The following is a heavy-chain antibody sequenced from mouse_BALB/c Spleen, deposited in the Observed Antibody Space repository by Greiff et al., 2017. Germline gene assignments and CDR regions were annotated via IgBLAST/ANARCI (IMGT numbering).Heavy chain of an antibody. Sequence: EVKLMESGVGLVQPGESLKLSCESNEYEFPSHDMPWVRKTPEKRLELVAAINSDGGSTYYPDTMERRFIISRDNTKKTLYLQMSSLRSEDTALYYCARHGNYYAMDYWGQGTSVTVSS. CDR1: EYEFPSHD. D-gene: IGHD2-1*01. CDR2: INSDGGST. J-gene: IGHJ4*01. CDR3: ARHGNYYAMDY. V-gene: IGHV5-2*01.